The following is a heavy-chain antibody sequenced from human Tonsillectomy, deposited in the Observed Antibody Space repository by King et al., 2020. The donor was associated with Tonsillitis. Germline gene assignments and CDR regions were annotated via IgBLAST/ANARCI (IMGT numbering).Heavy chain of an antibody. Sequence: VQLQQWGAGLLKPSETLSLTCAVYGGSFSGYYWSWIRQPPGKGLEWIGEINHSGSTNYNPSLKSRVTVSVDTSKNQFSLKLSSVTAADTAVYYCARRMGRWLPLYWYFDLWGRGTLVTVSS. CDR3: ARRMGRWLPLYWYFDL. V-gene: IGHV4-34*01. J-gene: IGHJ2*01. CDR2: INHSGST. D-gene: IGHD5-24*01. CDR1: GGSFSGYY.